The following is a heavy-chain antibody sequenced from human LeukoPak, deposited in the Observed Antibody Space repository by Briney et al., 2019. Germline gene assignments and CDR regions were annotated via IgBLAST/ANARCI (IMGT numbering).Heavy chain of an antibody. D-gene: IGHD2-2*02. V-gene: IGHV4-39*01. J-gene: IGHJ6*03. CDR1: GGSISSSSYY. CDR2: IYYSGST. Sequence: SETLSLTCTVSGGSISSSSYYWGWIRQPPGKGLEWIGSIYYSGSTYYNPSLKSRVTISVDTSKNQFSLKLSSVTAADTAVFYCAREVVVPAAIEHYMDVWGKGTTVTVSS. CDR3: AREVVVPAAIEHYMDV.